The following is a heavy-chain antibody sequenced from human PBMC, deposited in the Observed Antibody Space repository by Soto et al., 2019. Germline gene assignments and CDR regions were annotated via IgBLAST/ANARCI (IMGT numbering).Heavy chain of an antibody. CDR1: GYTFTGYY. CDR2: INPNSGGT. J-gene: IGHJ4*02. Sequence: ASVKLSCEASGYTFTGYYMHCVRQAPGQGLEWMGWINPNSGGTNYAQKFQGWVTMTRDTSISTAYMELSRLRSDDTAVYYCAKAIYGGSSGYYDFWGQGTQVTVSS. D-gene: IGHD3-22*01. V-gene: IGHV1-2*04. CDR3: AKAIYGGSSGYYDF.